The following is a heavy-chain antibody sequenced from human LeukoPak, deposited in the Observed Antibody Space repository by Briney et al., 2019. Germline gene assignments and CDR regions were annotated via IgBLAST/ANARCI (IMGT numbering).Heavy chain of an antibody. Sequence: SVKVSCKASGGTFSSYATSWVRQAPGQGLEWMGGIIPILGTANYAQKFQGRVTITADESTSTAYMELSSLRSEDTAVYYCATKRGYSYGSPHWGQGTLVTVSS. CDR1: GGTFSSYA. CDR3: ATKRGYSYGSPH. D-gene: IGHD5-18*01. J-gene: IGHJ4*02. V-gene: IGHV1-69*13. CDR2: IIPILGTA.